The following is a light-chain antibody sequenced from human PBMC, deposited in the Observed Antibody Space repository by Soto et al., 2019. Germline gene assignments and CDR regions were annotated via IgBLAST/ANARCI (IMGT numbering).Light chain of an antibody. Sequence: EIVVTQSPGTLSLSPGERATLSCRASQSVSSSYLAWYQQKPGQAPRLLIYGASSRATGIPDRFSGSGSGTDFTLTISRLEPEDFAVYYCQQYCSSPTTFGQGTRLEIK. J-gene: IGKJ5*01. V-gene: IGKV3-20*01. CDR2: GAS. CDR1: QSVSSSY. CDR3: QQYCSSPTT.